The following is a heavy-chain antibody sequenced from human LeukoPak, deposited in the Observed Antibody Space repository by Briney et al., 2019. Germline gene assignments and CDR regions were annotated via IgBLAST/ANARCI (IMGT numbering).Heavy chain of an antibody. Sequence: PGGSLRLSCAASGFTFSSYSMNWVRQAPGKGLEWVLSISSSSSYIYYADSVKGRFTISRDNAKNSLYLQMNSLRAEDTAVYYCARDRCSGGSCYRFDYWGQGTLVTVSS. D-gene: IGHD2-15*01. V-gene: IGHV3-21*01. CDR2: ISSSSSYI. CDR1: GFTFSSYS. J-gene: IGHJ4*02. CDR3: ARDRCSGGSCYRFDY.